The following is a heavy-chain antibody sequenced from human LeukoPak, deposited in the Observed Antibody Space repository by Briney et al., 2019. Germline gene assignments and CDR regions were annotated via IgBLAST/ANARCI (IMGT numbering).Heavy chain of an antibody. D-gene: IGHD3-16*01. CDR1: GFTFSSYA. CDR2: VLDNTDFP. CDR3: ASEPGLSRGPDYAMDV. J-gene: IGHJ6*02. V-gene: IGHV3-30-3*01. Sequence: GGSQRLSCAASGFTFSSYAMHWVRQAPGKGLEWMTCVLDNTDFPYYADSVEGRFIISRDSSKNVVYLQMNSLRPEDTAIYYCASEPGLSRGPDYAMDVWGQGTMVTVSS.